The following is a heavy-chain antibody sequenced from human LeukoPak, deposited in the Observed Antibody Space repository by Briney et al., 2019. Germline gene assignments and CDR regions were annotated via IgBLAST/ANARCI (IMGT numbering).Heavy chain of an antibody. V-gene: IGHV3-7*01. CDR3: ARGTGTYDSLDY. Sequence: PGGSLRLSCVGSGFTFSNYWMNWVRQAPGKGLEWVANIKGSDKGHVDSVKGRFSVSRDDARNSLYLQMDSLRAEDTAVYYCARGTGTYDSLDYWGQGTLVTVSS. J-gene: IGHJ4*02. CDR2: IKGSDK. D-gene: IGHD3-22*01. CDR1: GFTFSNYW.